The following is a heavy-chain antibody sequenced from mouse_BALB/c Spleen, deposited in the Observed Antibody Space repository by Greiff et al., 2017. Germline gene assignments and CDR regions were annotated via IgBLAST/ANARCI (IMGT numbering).Heavy chain of an antibody. CDR2: IWAGGST. CDR1: GFSLTSYG. CDR3: ARGIITTVVAPYAMDY. J-gene: IGHJ4*01. D-gene: IGHD1-1*01. Sequence: QVQLKESGPGLVAPSQSLSITCTVSGFSLTSYGVHWVRQPPGKGLEWLGVIWAGGSTNYNSALMSRLSISKDNSKSQVFLKMNSLQTDDTAMYYCARGIITTVVAPYAMDYWGQGTSVTVSS. V-gene: IGHV2-9*02.